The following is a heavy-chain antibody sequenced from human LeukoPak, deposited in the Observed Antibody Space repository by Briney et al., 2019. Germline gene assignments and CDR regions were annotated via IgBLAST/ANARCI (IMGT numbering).Heavy chain of an antibody. J-gene: IGHJ4*02. CDR1: GYTFTNYA. D-gene: IGHD1/OR15-1a*01. CDR3: ARGEQAFDY. CDR2: ISGYNDNT. V-gene: IGHV1-18*01. Sequence: ASVKVSCKASGYTFTNYAISWVRQAPGQGLEWMGWISGYNDNTNYAQKVQGRVTMTTDTSTSTAYMELRSLRSDDTAVYYCARGEQAFDYWGQGTLVTVSS.